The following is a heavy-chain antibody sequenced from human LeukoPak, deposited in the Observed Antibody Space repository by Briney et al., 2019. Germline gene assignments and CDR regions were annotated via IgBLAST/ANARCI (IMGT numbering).Heavy chain of an antibody. CDR3: ARVIAAAGTPDYYYGMDV. D-gene: IGHD6-13*01. CDR1: GGTFSSYA. CDR2: IIPIFGTA. J-gene: IGHJ6*04. V-gene: IGHV1-69*06. Sequence: ASVKVSCKASGGTFSSYAISWVRQAPGQGLEWMGGIIPIFGTANYAQKFQGRVTITADKSTSTAYMELSSLRSEDTAVYYCARVIAAAGTPDYYYGMDVWGKGTTATVSS.